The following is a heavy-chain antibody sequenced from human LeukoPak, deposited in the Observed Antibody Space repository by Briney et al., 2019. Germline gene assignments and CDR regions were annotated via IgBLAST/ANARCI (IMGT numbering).Heavy chain of an antibody. V-gene: IGHV1-18*01. CDR3: ARDSDAYVTAAGQGWFDP. CDR2: ISAYNGNT. D-gene: IGHD6-13*01. Sequence: ASVKVSCKASGYTFTSYGISWVRQAPGQGLEWMGWISAYNGNTNYAQKLQGRVTMTTDTSTSTAYMELRSLRSDDTAVYYCARDSDAYVTAAGQGWFDPWGQGTLVTVSS. CDR1: GYTFTSYG. J-gene: IGHJ5*02.